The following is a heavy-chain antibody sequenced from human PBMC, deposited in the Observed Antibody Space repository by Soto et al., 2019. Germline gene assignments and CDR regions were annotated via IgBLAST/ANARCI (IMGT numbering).Heavy chain of an antibody. CDR1: GGSVSSGSYY. CDR2: IYYSGST. J-gene: IGHJ4*02. V-gene: IGHV4-61*01. Sequence: QVQLQESGPGLVKPSETLSLTCTVSGGSVSSGSYYWSWIRQPPGKGLEWIGYIYYSGSTNYNPSLRSRVTMSVDTSKNQCSLKLSSVTAADPAVYYCARGLNYYDSSGYYRGYYFDYWGQGTLVTVSS. D-gene: IGHD3-22*01. CDR3: ARGLNYYDSSGYYRGYYFDY.